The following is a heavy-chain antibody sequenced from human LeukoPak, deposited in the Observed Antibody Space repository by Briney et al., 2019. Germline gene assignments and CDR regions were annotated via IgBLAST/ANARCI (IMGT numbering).Heavy chain of an antibody. Sequence: PGRSLRLSCTASGFTLGDYAMSWVRQAPGKGLEWVGFIRSKAYGGTTEYAASVKGRFTISRDDSKSIAYLQMNSLKTEDTAVYYCTSSFPITMIVVVLTGGYYWGQGTLVTVSS. CDR2: IRSKAYGGTT. CDR1: GFTLGDYA. J-gene: IGHJ4*02. CDR3: TSSFPITMIVVVLTGGYY. D-gene: IGHD3-22*01. V-gene: IGHV3-49*04.